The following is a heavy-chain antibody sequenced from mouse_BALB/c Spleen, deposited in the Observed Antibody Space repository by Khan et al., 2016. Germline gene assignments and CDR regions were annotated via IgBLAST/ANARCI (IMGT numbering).Heavy chain of an antibody. CDR2: ILPGSDTT. Sequence: QVQLQQSGAELMKPGASVQISCKATGYTFSSYWIEWVKQRPGHGLQWIGEILPGSDTTNYNEKFKGKATFTADTSSNTAYMQLSSLTSEDSAVYYCASPYGNYAMDYWGHGTSVTVSS. V-gene: IGHV1-9*01. CDR1: GYTFSSYW. D-gene: IGHD2-1*01. J-gene: IGHJ4*01. CDR3: ASPYGNYAMDY.